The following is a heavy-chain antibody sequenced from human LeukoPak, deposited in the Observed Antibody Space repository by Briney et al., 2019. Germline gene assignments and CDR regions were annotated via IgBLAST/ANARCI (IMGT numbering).Heavy chain of an antibody. D-gene: IGHD1-7*01. V-gene: IGHV5-51*06. CDR3: ARGAAGTTPDYYYFGLDV. CDR2: IYPGDSDT. Sequence: GESLKIPCKGSGYRFTDYWIGWVRQMPGKGLEWMGIIYPGDSDTRYSPSFQGQVTISADKSINTAHLQWSSLKASDTAVYYCARGAAGTTPDYYYFGLDVWGQGTTVRVSS. CDR1: GYRFTDYW. J-gene: IGHJ6*02.